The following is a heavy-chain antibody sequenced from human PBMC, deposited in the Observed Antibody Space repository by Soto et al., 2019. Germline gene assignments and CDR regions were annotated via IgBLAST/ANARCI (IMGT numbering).Heavy chain of an antibody. J-gene: IGHJ4*02. CDR2: IYYSGST. CDR1: GGTLRSWY. D-gene: IGHD1-26*01. Sequence: SETLSLTCTVSGGTLRSWYWSWIRQPPGKGLEWIGYIYYSGSTNCNPSLKSRVTISVDTSKNQFSLKLSSVTAADTAVYYCARRYGSAIDYWGQGTLVTVSS. V-gene: IGHV4-59*08. CDR3: ARRYGSAIDY.